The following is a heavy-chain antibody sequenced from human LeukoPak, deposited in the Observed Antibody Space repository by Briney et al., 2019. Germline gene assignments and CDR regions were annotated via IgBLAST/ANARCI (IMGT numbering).Heavy chain of an antibody. V-gene: IGHV3-74*01. CDR1: GSYW. Sequence: GGSLRLSCAASGSYWMHWVRQAPGKGLVWVSHINSDGSWTSYADSVKGRFTISKDNAKNAVYLQMNNLRAEDTAVYYCVSFYETYWGRGTLVTVSS. D-gene: IGHD2/OR15-2a*01. CDR3: VSFYETY. J-gene: IGHJ4*02. CDR2: INSDGSWT.